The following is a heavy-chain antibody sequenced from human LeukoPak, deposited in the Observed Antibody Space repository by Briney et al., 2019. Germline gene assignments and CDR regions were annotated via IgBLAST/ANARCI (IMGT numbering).Heavy chain of an antibody. CDR2: VSGSGGDT. D-gene: IGHD2-2*01. V-gene: IGHV3-23*01. Sequence: GSLRLSCAASGFTFSSYAMSWVRQAPGKGLEWVSAVSGSGGDTYYADSVKGRFIISRDSSKNTLYLQMHSLRAEDTAVYYCAKYCASSSCYVSNYYGMDVWGQGTTVTVSS. J-gene: IGHJ6*02. CDR3: AKYCASSSCYVSNYYGMDV. CDR1: GFTFSSYA.